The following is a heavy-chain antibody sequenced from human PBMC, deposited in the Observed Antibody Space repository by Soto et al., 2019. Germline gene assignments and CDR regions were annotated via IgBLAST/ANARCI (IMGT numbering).Heavy chain of an antibody. D-gene: IGHD3-10*02. CDR1: GYTFTNYA. CDR2: IHTGNDNT. Sequence: QVQLVQSGAEVKKPGASVKVSCKASGYTFTNYALHWVRQAPGERLEWMGWIHTGNDNTKYSPRFEGRVTFSRDTSARPAYIEVSSLRYEDTAVYYCARNGIVGDDVFGRFDYWGQGTLVTVPS. V-gene: IGHV1-3*04. J-gene: IGHJ4*02. CDR3: ARNGIVGDDVFGRFDY.